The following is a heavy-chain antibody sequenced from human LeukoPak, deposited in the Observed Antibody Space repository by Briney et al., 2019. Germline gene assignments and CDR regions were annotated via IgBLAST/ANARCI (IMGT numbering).Heavy chain of an antibody. CDR2: ISGSGGST. CDR3: TIERITMIAEGYDWFDP. V-gene: IGHV3-23*01. Sequence: LSGGSLRLSCAASGFTFSSYAMSWVRQAPGKGLEWVSAISGSGGSTYYADSVKGRFTISRDNSKNTLYLQMNSLRAEDTAVYYCTIERITMIAEGYDWFDPWGQGTLVTVSS. D-gene: IGHD3-22*01. CDR1: GFTFSSYA. J-gene: IGHJ5*02.